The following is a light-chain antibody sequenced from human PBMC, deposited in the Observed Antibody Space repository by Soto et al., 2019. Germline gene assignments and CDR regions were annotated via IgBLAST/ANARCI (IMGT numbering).Light chain of an antibody. CDR3: QQSYSTPFT. V-gene: IGKV1-39*01. CDR2: AAS. Sequence: DIQMTQSQSSLSASVGDRVTITCRASQSISSYLHWYQQKPGKAPKLLIYAASSLQSGVPSRFSGSGSGTDFTLTISSLQPEDFATYYCQQSYSTPFTFGPGTKVDIK. J-gene: IGKJ3*01. CDR1: QSISSY.